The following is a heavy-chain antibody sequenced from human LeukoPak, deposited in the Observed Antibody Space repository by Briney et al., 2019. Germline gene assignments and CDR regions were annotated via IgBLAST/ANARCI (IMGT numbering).Heavy chain of an antibody. CDR1: GYTFTGYY. CDR3: ARVEDRYYYYGMDV. V-gene: IGHV1-2*02. CDR2: INPNSGGT. D-gene: IGHD2-15*01. J-gene: IGHJ6*02. Sequence: ASVKVSCKASGYTFTGYYMHWVRQAPGQGLEWMGWINPNSGGTNYAQKFQGRVTVTRDTSISTAYMELSRLRSDDTAVYYCARVEDRYYYYGMDVWGQGTTVTVS.